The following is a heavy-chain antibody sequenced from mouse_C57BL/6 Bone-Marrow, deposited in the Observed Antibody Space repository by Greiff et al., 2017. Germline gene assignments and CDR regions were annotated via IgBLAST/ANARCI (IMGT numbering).Heavy chain of an antibody. D-gene: IGHD2-5*01. CDR2: ILPGSGST. V-gene: IGHV1-9*01. CDR3: ANYSNYVFAY. J-gene: IGHJ3*01. CDR1: GYTFTGYW. Sequence: QVQLQQSGAELMKPGASVKLSCKATGYTFTGYWIEWVKQRPGHGLEWIGEILPGSGSTHYNEQFKDKATFTVETSSNTAYMQLSSLTTEDSAISYCANYSNYVFAYWGQGTLVTVSA.